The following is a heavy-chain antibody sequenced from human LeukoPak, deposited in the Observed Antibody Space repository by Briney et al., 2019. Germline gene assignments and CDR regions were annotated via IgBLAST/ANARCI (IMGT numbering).Heavy chain of an antibody. CDR3: ARELRVEIAAAEGYYYMDV. J-gene: IGHJ6*03. V-gene: IGHV1-2*02. CDR2: INPNSGGT. CDR1: GYTFTGYY. Sequence: ASVKVSCKASGYTFTGYYMHWVRQAPGQGLEWMGWINPNSGGTNYAQKFQGRVTMTRDTSISTAYMELSRLRSEDTAVYYCARELRVEIAAAEGYYYMDVWGKGTTVTVSS. D-gene: IGHD6-13*01.